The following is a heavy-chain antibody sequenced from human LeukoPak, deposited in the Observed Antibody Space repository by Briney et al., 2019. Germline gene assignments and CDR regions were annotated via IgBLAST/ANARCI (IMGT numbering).Heavy chain of an antibody. J-gene: IGHJ3*02. Sequence: PGGSLRLSCAASRFTFSYYAMSWVRQAPGKGLEWVSYISSSGSTIYYADSVKGRFTIPRDNAKNSLYLQMNSLRAEDTAVYYCARDCGGGSCYGPYDAFDIWGQGTMVTVSS. CDR3: ARDCGGGSCYGPYDAFDI. D-gene: IGHD2-15*01. V-gene: IGHV3-48*03. CDR2: ISSSGSTI. CDR1: RFTFSYYA.